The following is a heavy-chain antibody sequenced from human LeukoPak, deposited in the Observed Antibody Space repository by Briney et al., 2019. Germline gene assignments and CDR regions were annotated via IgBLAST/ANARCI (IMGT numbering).Heavy chain of an antibody. D-gene: IGHD3-22*01. V-gene: IGHV1-46*01. J-gene: IGHJ3*02. CDR1: GYTFTSYY. CDR2: INPSGGST. CDR3: ATLSAMAVVVITTDAFDI. Sequence: ASVKVSCKASGYTFTSYYMHWVRQAPGQGLEWMGIINPSGGSTSYAQKFQGRVTMTRDTSTSTVYMELSSLRSEDTAVYYCATLSAMAVVVITTDAFDIWGQGTMVTVSS.